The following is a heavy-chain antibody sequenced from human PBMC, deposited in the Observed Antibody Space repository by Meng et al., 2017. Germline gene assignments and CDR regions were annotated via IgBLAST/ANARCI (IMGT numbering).Heavy chain of an antibody. CDR1: GGTFSNYA. J-gene: IGHJ4*02. CDR2: IIPIFGTA. CDR3: ARGVGYGGNSLYFDY. V-gene: IGHV1-69*06. D-gene: IGHD4-23*01. Sequence: QVRMLQTGAEGKKPGSSVKASCKASGGTFSNYAISWVRQAPGQGLEWMGGIIPIFGTANYAQKFQGRVTITADKSTSTAYMELSSLRSEDTAVYYCARGVGYGGNSLYFDYWGQGTLVTVSS.